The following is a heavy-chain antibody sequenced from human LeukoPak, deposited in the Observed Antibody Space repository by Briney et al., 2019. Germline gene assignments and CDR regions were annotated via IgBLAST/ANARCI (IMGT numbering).Heavy chain of an antibody. CDR1: GDTFSSNSAV. J-gene: IGHJ4*02. Sequence: SQTLSLTCALSGDTFSSNSAVWHWLRQSPSRGLEWLVRTYYRSKWYNDYAVSVKSRITINPDTSKNQFSLQLNSVTPEDTAVYYCARDKFGAAGNLFDYWGQGTLVTVSS. CDR2: TYYRSKWYN. CDR3: ARDKFGAAGNLFDY. V-gene: IGHV6-1*01. D-gene: IGHD6-25*01.